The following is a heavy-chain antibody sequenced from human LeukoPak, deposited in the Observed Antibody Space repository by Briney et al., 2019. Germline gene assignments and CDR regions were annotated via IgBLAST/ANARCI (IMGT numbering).Heavy chain of an antibody. CDR2: ISYSGST. Sequence: LETLSLTCTVSGGSISSYYWSWIRQPPGKGLEWIGCISYSGSTYYNPSLKSRVTVSADTSKNQFFLKLTSVTAVDTAVYYCARRWYHAYCDYWGQGSLVTVSS. CDR1: GGSISSYY. CDR3: ARRWYHAYCDY. V-gene: IGHV4-59*01. J-gene: IGHJ4*02. D-gene: IGHD2-15*01.